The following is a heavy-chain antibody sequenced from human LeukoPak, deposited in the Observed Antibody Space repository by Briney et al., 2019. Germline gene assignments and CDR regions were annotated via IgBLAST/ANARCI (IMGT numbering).Heavy chain of an antibody. CDR1: GGSISSYY. CDR3: ARSRTAMVNDAFDI. CDR2: IYYGGST. Sequence: PSETLSLTCTVSGGSISSYYWSWIRQPPGKGLEWIGYIYYGGSTNYNPSLKSRVTISVDTSKNQFSLKLSSVTAADTAVYYCARSRTAMVNDAFDIWGQGTMVTVSS. D-gene: IGHD5-18*01. J-gene: IGHJ3*02. V-gene: IGHV4-59*01.